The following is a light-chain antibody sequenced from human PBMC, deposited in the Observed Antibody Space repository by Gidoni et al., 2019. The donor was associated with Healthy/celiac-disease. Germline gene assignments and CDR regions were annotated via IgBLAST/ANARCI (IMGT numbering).Light chain of an antibody. CDR1: SSNIGSNT. CDR2: SNN. CDR3: AAWDDSLNGLWV. V-gene: IGLV1-44*01. J-gene: IGLJ3*02. Sequence: QSVLLQPPSASGTPGQRVTIPCSGSSSNIGSNTVNWYQQHPGPAPKLLLYSNNPRPSRVPDRFSGSKSGTSASLAISGLQSEDEADYYCAAWDDSLNGLWVFGGGTKLTVL.